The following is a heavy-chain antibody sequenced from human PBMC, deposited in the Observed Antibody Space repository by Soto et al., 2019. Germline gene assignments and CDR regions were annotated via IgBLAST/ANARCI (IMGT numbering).Heavy chain of an antibody. D-gene: IGHD2-15*01. CDR1: GFSLSTSGMC. Sequence: SGPTLVKPTQTLTLTCTFSGFSLSTSGMCVSWIRQPPGKALEWLARIDWDDDKYYSTSLKTRLTISKDTSKNQVVLTMTNMDPVDTATYYCARIPALYCSGGSCYSANIPDYWGQGTLVTVSS. CDR2: IDWDDDK. V-gene: IGHV2-70*11. J-gene: IGHJ4*02. CDR3: ARIPALYCSGGSCYSANIPDY.